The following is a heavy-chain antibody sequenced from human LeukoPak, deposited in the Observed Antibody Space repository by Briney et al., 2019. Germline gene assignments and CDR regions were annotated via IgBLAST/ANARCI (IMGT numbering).Heavy chain of an antibody. CDR1: GFTFSSYG. CDR2: IWCDGSNK. Sequence: GGSLRLSCAASGFTFSSYGMHWVRQAPGKGLEWVSVIWCDGSNKYYADSVKGRFTISRDNSKNTLYLQMNSLRAEDTAVYYCARGRGYCSGGSCYQVWYFDLWGRGTLVTVSS. CDR3: ARGRGYCSGGSCYQVWYFDL. V-gene: IGHV3-33*01. J-gene: IGHJ2*01. D-gene: IGHD2-15*01.